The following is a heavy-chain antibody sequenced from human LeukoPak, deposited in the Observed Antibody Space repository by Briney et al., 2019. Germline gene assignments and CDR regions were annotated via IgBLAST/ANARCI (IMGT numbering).Heavy chain of an antibody. D-gene: IGHD6-19*01. Sequence: ASVKVSCKASGYTFTSYDINWVRQATGQGLEWMGWMNPNSGNTGYAQKFQGRVTMTRNTSISTAYMELSSLRSEDTAVYYCARTYSSGWYWGPHGSIDYWGQGTLVTVSS. J-gene: IGHJ4*02. V-gene: IGHV1-8*01. CDR1: GYTFTSYD. CDR3: ARTYSSGWYWGPHGSIDY. CDR2: MNPNSGNT.